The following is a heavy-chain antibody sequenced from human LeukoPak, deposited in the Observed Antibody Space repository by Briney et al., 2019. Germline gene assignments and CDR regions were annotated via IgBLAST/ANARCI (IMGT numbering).Heavy chain of an antibody. D-gene: IGHD3-16*01. Sequence: GESLKISSKGSEYSFTSYWIGLVRQMPEKGLEWMGIIYPGDSDTRYSPSFQGQATISADKSISTSYLQWSRIKASSTAMYYCARRAELGMRYFDSWGQGALLTVSS. CDR1: EYSFTSYW. CDR3: ARRAELGMRYFDS. CDR2: IYPGDSDT. J-gene: IGHJ4*02. V-gene: IGHV5-51*01.